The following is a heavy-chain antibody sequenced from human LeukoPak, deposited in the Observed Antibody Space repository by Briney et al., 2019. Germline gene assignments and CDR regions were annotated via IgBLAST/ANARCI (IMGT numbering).Heavy chain of an antibody. CDR2: INPNSGGT. V-gene: IGHV1-2*06. J-gene: IGHJ3*02. CDR1: GYTFTGYY. CDR3: ARLWGYYDSSGYPHAFDI. Sequence: ASVKVSCKASGYTFTGYYMHWVRQAPGQGLEWMGRINPNSGGTNYAQKFRGRVTMTRDTSISTAYMELSRLRSDDTAVYYCARLWGYYDSSGYPHAFDIWGQGTMVTVSS. D-gene: IGHD3-22*01.